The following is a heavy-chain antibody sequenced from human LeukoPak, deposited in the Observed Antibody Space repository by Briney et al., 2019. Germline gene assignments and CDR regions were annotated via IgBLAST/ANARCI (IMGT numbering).Heavy chain of an antibody. J-gene: IGHJ6*03. CDR2: INPNSGGT. V-gene: IGHV1-2*06. CDR1: GYTFTGYY. D-gene: IGHD1-26*01. Sequence: ASVKVSCKASGYTFTGYYMHWVRQAPGQGIEWMGRINPNSGGTNYAQKFQGRVTMTRDTSISTAYMELSRLRSDDTAVYYCARDRRGSYYYYYYMDVWGKGTTVTVSS. CDR3: ARDRRGSYYYYYYMDV.